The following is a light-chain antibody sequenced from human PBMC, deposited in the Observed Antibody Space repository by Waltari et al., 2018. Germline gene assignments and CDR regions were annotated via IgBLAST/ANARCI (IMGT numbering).Light chain of an antibody. CDR3: QQYHRDST. J-gene: IGKJ1*01. Sequence: DIQMTQSPSTLSASVGDRVTITCRTSDTIINWLAWYQQKPGKAPKLLIYKTSTLESGVPSRFSGSGSGTEFTLTISSLQPDDFATYYCQQYHRDSTFGPGTKVEIK. CDR2: KTS. V-gene: IGKV1-5*03. CDR1: DTIINW.